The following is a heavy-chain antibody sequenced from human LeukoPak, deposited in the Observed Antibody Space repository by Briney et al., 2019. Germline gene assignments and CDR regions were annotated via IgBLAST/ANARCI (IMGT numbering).Heavy chain of an antibody. CDR2: IIPIFGTA. V-gene: IGHV1-69*13. CDR1: GGTFISYA. CDR3: ARGVLGGDSRYYFDY. D-gene: IGHD2-21*02. J-gene: IGHJ4*02. Sequence: SVKVSCKASGGTFISYAISWVRQAPGQGLEWMGGIIPIFGTANYAQKFQGRVTITADESTSTAYMELSSLRSEDTAVYYCARGVLGGDSRYYFDYWGQGTLVTVSS.